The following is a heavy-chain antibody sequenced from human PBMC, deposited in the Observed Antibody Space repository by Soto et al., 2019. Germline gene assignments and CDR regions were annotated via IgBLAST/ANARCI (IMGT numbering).Heavy chain of an antibody. CDR3: ARQARTTVTTYGFGAFDI. V-gene: IGHV5-51*01. J-gene: IGHJ3*02. Sequence: GESLKISCKVSGYRFTRYWIGWVRQMPGKGLEWMGIIYPGDSDTRYSPSFQGQVTISADKSISTAYLQWSSLKASDTAMYYCARQARTTVTTYGFGAFDIWGQGTMVTVSS. CDR2: IYPGDSDT. D-gene: IGHD4-17*01. CDR1: GYRFTRYW.